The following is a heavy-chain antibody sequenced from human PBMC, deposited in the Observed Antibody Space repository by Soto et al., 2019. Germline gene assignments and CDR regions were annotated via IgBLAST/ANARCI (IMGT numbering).Heavy chain of an antibody. CDR3: ARHYDILTGYGMDV. V-gene: IGHV3-30-3*01. D-gene: IGHD3-9*01. CDR2: ISYDGSNK. J-gene: IGHJ6*02. CDR1: GFTFSSYA. Sequence: QVQPVESGGGVVQPGRSLRLSCAASGFTFSSYAMHWVRQAPGKGLEWVAVISYDGSNKYYADSVKGRFTISRDNSNNTLYLQMNSLRAEATAVYYCARHYDILTGYGMDVWGQGTTVTVSS.